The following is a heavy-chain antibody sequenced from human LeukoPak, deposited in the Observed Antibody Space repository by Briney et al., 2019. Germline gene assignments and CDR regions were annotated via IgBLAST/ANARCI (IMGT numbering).Heavy chain of an antibody. CDR1: GGXLSNYY. CDR2: IYYSGST. D-gene: IGHD6-19*01. Sequence: SETLSLTCTLSGGXLSNYYWSWIRQPPGKGLEWIGYIYYSGSTNYNPSLQSRVTISVDTYKNQFSLKLSSVTAADTAVYYCARGSGRYYYWGQGTLVIVSS. J-gene: IGHJ4*02. CDR3: ARGSGRYYY. V-gene: IGHV4-59*01.